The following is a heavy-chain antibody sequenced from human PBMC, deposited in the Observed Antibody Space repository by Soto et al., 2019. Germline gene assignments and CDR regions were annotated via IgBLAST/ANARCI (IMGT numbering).Heavy chain of an antibody. CDR1: GFTFDDYA. CDR2: ISWNSGSI. CDR3: ATLKGSWRGPSGIDY. Sequence: GGSLRLSCAASGFTFDDYAMHWVRQAPGKGLEWVSGISWNSGSIGYADSVKGRFTISRDNAKNSLYLQMNSLRAEDTALYYCATLKGSWRGPSGIDYWGQGTLVTVSS. V-gene: IGHV3-9*01. D-gene: IGHD3-10*01. J-gene: IGHJ4*02.